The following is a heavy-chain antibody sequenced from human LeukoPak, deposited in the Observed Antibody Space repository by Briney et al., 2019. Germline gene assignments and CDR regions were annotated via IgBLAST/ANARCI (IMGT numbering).Heavy chain of an antibody. Sequence: ASVKVSCRASGYTFTSYGISWVRQAPGQGLEWMGWISAYNGNTNYAQKLQGRVTMTTDTSTSTAYMELRSLRSDDTAVYYCARDPYCGGDCYSRPYFDYWGQGTLVTVSS. J-gene: IGHJ4*02. CDR2: ISAYNGNT. CDR1: GYTFTSYG. CDR3: ARDPYCGGDCYSRPYFDY. V-gene: IGHV1-18*01. D-gene: IGHD2-21*02.